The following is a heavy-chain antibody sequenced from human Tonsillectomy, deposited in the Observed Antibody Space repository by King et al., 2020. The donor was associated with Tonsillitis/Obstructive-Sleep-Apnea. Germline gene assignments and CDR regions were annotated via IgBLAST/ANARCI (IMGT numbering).Heavy chain of an antibody. D-gene: IGHD2-2*01. CDR2: IIPIFGTA. J-gene: IGHJ4*02. CDR3: ARVAGYCSSTSCYGGLDS. CDR1: GGTFSSDA. Sequence: VQLVQSGAEVKKPGSSVKVSCKASGGTFSSDAISWVRQAPGQGLEWMGGIIPIFGTANYAQKFQGRVTSTADESTSTAYMELSSLRSEDTAVYYCARVAGYCSSTSCYGGLDSWGQGTLVTVSS. V-gene: IGHV1-69*12.